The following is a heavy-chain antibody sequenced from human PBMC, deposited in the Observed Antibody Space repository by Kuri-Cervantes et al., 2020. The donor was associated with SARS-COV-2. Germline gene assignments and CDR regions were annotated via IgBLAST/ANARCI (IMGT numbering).Heavy chain of an antibody. Sequence: SLKISCAASGFTFDDFAMHWVRQAPGKGLEWVSGVSWNSDSIGYADSVKGRFTISKDNAKSSLFLQMTSLRAEDTALYYCVRDNKFTSGTGSYYEHWGQGTLVTVSS. CDR1: GFTFDDFA. V-gene: IGHV3-9*01. CDR2: VSWNSDSI. D-gene: IGHD3-10*01. J-gene: IGHJ4*01. CDR3: VRDNKFTSGTGSYYEH.